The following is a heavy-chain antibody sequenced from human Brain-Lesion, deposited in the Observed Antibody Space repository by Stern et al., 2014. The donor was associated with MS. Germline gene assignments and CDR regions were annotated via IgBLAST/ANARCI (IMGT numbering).Heavy chain of an antibody. CDR1: GFTFGNYW. CDR3: ARVYNTIYGIVTQRGSGMDV. CDR2: IKAAGREK. J-gene: IGHJ6*02. V-gene: IGHV3-7*01. Sequence: EVQLVESGGGLVQPGGSLTISCTAAGFTFGNYWMTLVRQAPGKGLEWVANIKAAGREKNYVDSVKGRFTISRDNARNSLYLQMNSLRVEDTALYYCARVYNTIYGIVTQRGSGMDVWGQGTTVIVSS. D-gene: IGHD3-3*01.